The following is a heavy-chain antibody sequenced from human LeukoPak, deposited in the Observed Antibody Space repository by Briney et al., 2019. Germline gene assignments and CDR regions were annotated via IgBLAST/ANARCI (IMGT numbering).Heavy chain of an antibody. V-gene: IGHV3-33*01. D-gene: IGHD6-13*01. CDR1: GFTFSNFA. CDR3: ARDLSAAAAGFDYFDY. Sequence: PGRSLRLSCAASGFTFSNFAMHWVRQAPGKGLEWVEVIWYDGSNKYYADSVKGRFTISRDNSKNTVYLQMNSLRAEDTAVYYCARDLSAAAAGFDYFDYWGQGTLVTVSS. J-gene: IGHJ4*02. CDR2: IWYDGSNK.